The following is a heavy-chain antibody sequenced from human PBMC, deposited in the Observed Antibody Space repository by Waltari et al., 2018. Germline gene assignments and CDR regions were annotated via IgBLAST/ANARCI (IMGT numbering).Heavy chain of an antibody. CDR2: IYTSGST. Sequence: QVQLQESGPGLVKPSETLSLTCTVSGGSISSYYWSWIRQPAGKGLEWIGRIYTSGSTNYNPSLKSRVTMSVDTSKNQFSLKLSSVTAADTAVYYCAREVRIFGVVTRYYYYMDVWGKGTTVTISS. J-gene: IGHJ6*03. D-gene: IGHD3-3*01. CDR1: GGSISSYY. V-gene: IGHV4-4*07. CDR3: AREVRIFGVVTRYYYYMDV.